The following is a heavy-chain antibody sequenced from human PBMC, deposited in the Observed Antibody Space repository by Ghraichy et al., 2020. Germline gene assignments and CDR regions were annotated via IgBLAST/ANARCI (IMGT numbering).Heavy chain of an antibody. D-gene: IGHD5-24*01. CDR2: MSRYSNNI. CDR3: ARDLNYGSWSEDFDF. J-gene: IGHJ4*02. Sequence: GESLRLSCVASGFAFSRYTMTWVRQAPGKGLEWVSSMSRYSNNIHYSDSVQGRFTISRDDARNTVYLQMNSLRPEDTGLYYCARDLNYGSWSEDFDFWGQGTLVTVSS. V-gene: IGHV3-21*06. CDR1: GFAFSRYT.